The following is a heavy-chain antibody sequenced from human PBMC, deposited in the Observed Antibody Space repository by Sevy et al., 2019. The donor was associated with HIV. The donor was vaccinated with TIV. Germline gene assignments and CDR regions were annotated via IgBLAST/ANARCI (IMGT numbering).Heavy chain of an antibody. CDR2: IYYSGST. D-gene: IGHD1-26*01. Sequence: SETLSLTCTVSDGSISSYYWSWIRQPPGKGLEWIGYIYYSGSTNYNPSLKSRVTISVDTSKNQFSLKLSSVTAADTAVYYCARTLYYVHSFDYWGQGTLVTVSS. CDR3: ARTLYYVHSFDY. CDR1: DGSISSYY. J-gene: IGHJ4*02. V-gene: IGHV4-59*13.